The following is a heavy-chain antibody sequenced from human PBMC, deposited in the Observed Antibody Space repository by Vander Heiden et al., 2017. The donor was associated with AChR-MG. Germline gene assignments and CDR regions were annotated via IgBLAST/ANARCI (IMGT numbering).Heavy chain of an antibody. CDR1: GFTFSSYS. CDR2: ISSSSSTI. Sequence: EVQLVESGGGLVQPGGSLSLSCAASGFTFSSYSMNWVRQAPGKGLEWVSYISSSSSTIYYADSVKGRFTISRDNAKNSLYLQMNSLRDEDTAVYYCAREQYDFWSGYLFDYWGQGTLVTVSS. CDR3: AREQYDFWSGYLFDY. J-gene: IGHJ4*02. D-gene: IGHD3-3*01. V-gene: IGHV3-48*02.